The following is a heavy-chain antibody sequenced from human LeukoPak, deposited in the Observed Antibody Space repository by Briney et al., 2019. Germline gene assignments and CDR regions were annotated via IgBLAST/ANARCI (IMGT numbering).Heavy chain of an antibody. CDR3: AKDRESGYSYGYTSSDY. CDR2: ISSSSSYI. CDR1: GFTFSSYS. D-gene: IGHD5-18*01. J-gene: IGHJ4*02. V-gene: IGHV3-21*04. Sequence: GGSLRLSCAASGFTFSSYSMNWVRQAPGKGLEWVSSISSSSSYIYYADSVKGRFTISRDNSKNTLYLQMNRLRAEDTAVYYCAKDRESGYSYGYTSSDYWGQGTLVTVSS.